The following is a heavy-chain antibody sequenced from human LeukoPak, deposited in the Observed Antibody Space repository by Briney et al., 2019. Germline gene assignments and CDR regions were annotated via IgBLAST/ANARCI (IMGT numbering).Heavy chain of an antibody. CDR1: GYTFTSYD. Sequence: SVKVSCKASGYTFTSYDINWVRQATGQGLEWMGWMNPNSGNTGYAQKFQGRVTITRKPSIRTAYMELSSLRSEDTAVCYCARYYYDSSGYRYYYYYYMDVWGKGTTVTISS. CDR2: MNPNSGNT. V-gene: IGHV1-8*01. J-gene: IGHJ6*03. CDR3: ARYYYDSSGYRYYYYYYMDV. D-gene: IGHD3-22*01.